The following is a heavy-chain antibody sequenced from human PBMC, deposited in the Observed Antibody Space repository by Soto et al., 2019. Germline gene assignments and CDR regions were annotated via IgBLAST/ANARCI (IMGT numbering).Heavy chain of an antibody. CDR1: GFKFGDYA. CDR3: AKDRGPCSGNKCSSLYYYYGMDV. J-gene: IGHJ6*02. V-gene: IGHV3-9*01. Sequence: SLRLSCEASGFKFGDYAMHWVRQAPGKGLEWVSGVSWNSEIVGYADSVKGRFTISRDNAKNSLYLEMNSLGTEDTALYYCAKDRGPCSGNKCSSLYYYYGMDVWSQGATVTVSS. D-gene: IGHD2-15*01. CDR2: VSWNSEIV.